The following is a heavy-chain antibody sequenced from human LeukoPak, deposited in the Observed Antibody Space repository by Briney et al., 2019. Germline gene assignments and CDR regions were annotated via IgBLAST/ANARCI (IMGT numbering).Heavy chain of an antibody. CDR3: ARKPRRGHWFDP. CDR2: INPNSGGT. J-gene: IGHJ5*02. V-gene: IGHV1-2*02. Sequence: ASVKVSCKASGYTFTGYYMHWVREAPGQGREWMGWINPNSGGTNYAQNFQGRVTMTRDTSISTAYMELSRLTSDDTAVYYCARKPRRGHWFDPWGQGTLVTVSS. CDR1: GYTFTGYY.